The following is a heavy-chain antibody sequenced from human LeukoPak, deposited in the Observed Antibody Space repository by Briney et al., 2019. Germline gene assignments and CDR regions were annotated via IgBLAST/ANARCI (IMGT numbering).Heavy chain of an antibody. Sequence: PGASLRLSCAASGFTFSSYAMSWVCQAPGKGLEWVSAISGSGGSTYYADSVKGRFTISRDNSKNTLYLQMNSLRAEDTAVYYCAKDPYRGPRYYFDYWGQGTLVTVSS. CDR3: AKDPYRGPRYYFDY. CDR2: ISGSGGST. J-gene: IGHJ4*02. CDR1: GFTFSSYA. V-gene: IGHV3-23*01. D-gene: IGHD5-18*01.